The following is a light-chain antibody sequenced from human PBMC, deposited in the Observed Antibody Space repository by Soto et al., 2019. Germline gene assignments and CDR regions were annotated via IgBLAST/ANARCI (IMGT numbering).Light chain of an antibody. CDR2: DVS. V-gene: IGLV2-14*01. CDR1: SSDVGAYNY. Sequence: QSVLTQPASVSGSPGQSITNSCTGTSSDVGAYNYDSWYQQYPGEAPKVIIYDVSHRPAGVSNRFSGSKSGNTASLTISGLQTQAEADYYCSSSTSATTYVFGTGTKVTVL. J-gene: IGLJ1*01. CDR3: SSSTSATTYV.